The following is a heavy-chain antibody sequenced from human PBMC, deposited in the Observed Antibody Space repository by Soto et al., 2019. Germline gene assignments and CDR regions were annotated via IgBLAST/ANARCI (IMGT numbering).Heavy chain of an antibody. CDR1: GFTFGDYI. CDR3: ASPRDYCVSNTNCFIAFDI. D-gene: IGHD2-2*01. CDR2: ISHSGTYI. Sequence: AQLVESGGSLVKPGDSLRLSCAASGFTFGDYIMNWVRQAPGRGLEWVASISHSGTYIFYADSVKGRFIISRDNAKDSVFLQMNSLRVEDTAIYYCASPRDYCVSNTNCFIAFDIWGQGTGVTVSS. J-gene: IGHJ3*02. V-gene: IGHV3-21*01.